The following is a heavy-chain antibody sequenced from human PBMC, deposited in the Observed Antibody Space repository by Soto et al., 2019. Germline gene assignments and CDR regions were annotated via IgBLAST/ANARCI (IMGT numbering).Heavy chain of an antibody. J-gene: IGHJ3*02. CDR2: LIPIFGTA. D-gene: IGHD3-22*01. Sequence: QVQLVQSGAEVKKPGSSVKVSCKASGGTFSSYAISWVRQAPGQGLEWMGGLIPIFGTANYAQKFQGRVTITADESTSTAYMELSSLRSEDTAVYYCARGHYYDSSGYSRGDDAFDIWGQGTMVTVSS. CDR3: ARGHYYDSSGYSRGDDAFDI. CDR1: GGTFSSYA. V-gene: IGHV1-69*01.